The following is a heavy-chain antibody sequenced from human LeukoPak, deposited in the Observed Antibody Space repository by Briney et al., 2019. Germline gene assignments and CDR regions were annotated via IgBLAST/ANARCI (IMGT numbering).Heavy chain of an antibody. Sequence: GASVKVSCKASGYIFTGYYIHWVRQAAGQRLEGRGWINPNSGGTNYAPKFQGRVTMTRDTSSSKAYMALSRLRSDDTAVYFCASGNEWELFDYWGQGTLVTVSS. J-gene: IGHJ4*02. CDR2: INPNSGGT. CDR3: ASGNEWELFDY. CDR1: GYIFTGYY. D-gene: IGHD1-26*01. V-gene: IGHV1-2*02.